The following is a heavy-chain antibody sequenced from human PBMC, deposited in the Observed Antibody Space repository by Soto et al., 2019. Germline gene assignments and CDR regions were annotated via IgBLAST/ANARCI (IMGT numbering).Heavy chain of an antibody. CDR1: GGTFSSYA. V-gene: IGHV1-69*13. CDR2: IIPIFGTA. D-gene: IGHD2-2*01. Sequence: SVKVSCKASGGTFSSYAISWVRQAPGQGLEWMGGIIPIFGTANYAQKFQGRVTITADESTSTAYMELSSLRSEDTAVYYCARNIVVVPAAMHYYYYGMDVWGQGTTVTVS. CDR3: ARNIVVVPAAMHYYYYGMDV. J-gene: IGHJ6*02.